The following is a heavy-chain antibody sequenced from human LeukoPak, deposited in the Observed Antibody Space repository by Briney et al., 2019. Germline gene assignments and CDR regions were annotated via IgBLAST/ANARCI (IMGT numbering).Heavy chain of an antibody. V-gene: IGHV1-2*02. CDR2: INPNSGGT. D-gene: IGHD1-26*01. Sequence: SVKVSFKCTVYTYNDYFMHWVRQAPGQGLEWMGWINPNSGGTNFAQKFRGRVTLTRDTSSSTGYMELSRLTSDDTAVYYCTREESGSYMDNFYFDYWGQGTLVIVSS. CDR3: TREESGSYMDNFYFDY. J-gene: IGHJ4*02. CDR1: VYTYNDYF.